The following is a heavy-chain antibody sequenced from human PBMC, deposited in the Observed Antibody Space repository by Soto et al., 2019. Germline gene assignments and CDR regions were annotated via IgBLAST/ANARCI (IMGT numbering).Heavy chain of an antibody. Sequence: GGSLRLACVFSGFTFTTYAMNWVRQAPGKGLEWVSAITGPGRSAYYADSVKGRFTISRDNSKNTLYLQMSSLRADDTGVYYCATFYGDYAGGEFFQYWGRGTLVTVSS. V-gene: IGHV3-23*01. D-gene: IGHD4-17*01. CDR1: GFTFTTYA. CDR3: ATFYGDYAGGEFFQY. CDR2: ITGPGRSA. J-gene: IGHJ1*01.